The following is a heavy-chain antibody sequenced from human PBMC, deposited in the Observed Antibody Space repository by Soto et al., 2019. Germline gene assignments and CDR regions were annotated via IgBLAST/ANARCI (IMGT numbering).Heavy chain of an antibody. CDR2: LWRDGNKV. J-gene: IGHJ4*02. CDR1: GFTFSAYY. V-gene: IGHV3-33*08. CDR3: ARYGTRGTGEDR. Sequence: GGSLRLSCAASGFTFSAYYMHWVRQAPGKRLEWVGGLWRDGNKVSYADSVKGRFTISRDNSKNKLYLEMNSLRVKDTAVYYCARYGTRGTGEDRWGQRTVVT. D-gene: IGHD7-27*01.